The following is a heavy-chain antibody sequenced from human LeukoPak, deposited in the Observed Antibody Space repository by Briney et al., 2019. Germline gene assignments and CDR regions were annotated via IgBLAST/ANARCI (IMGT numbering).Heavy chain of an antibody. CDR2: ISSSSSTI. D-gene: IGHD3-10*01. CDR3: ARDYYYGSGPTSDY. CDR1: GFTFSSYS. J-gene: IGHJ4*02. V-gene: IGHV3-48*04. Sequence: PGGSLRLSCSASGFTFSSYSMNWVRQAPGKGLEWVSYISSSSSTIYYADSVKGRFTISRDNAKNSLYLQMNSLRAEDTAVYYCARDYYYGSGPTSDYWGQGTLVTVSS.